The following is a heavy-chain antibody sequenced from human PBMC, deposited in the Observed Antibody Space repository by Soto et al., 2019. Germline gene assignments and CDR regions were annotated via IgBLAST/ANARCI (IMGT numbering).Heavy chain of an antibody. CDR2: ISWNSGSI. V-gene: IGHV3-9*01. CDR3: SKATSTHLTTETKGYFYY. Sequence: EVQLVESGGGLVQPGRSLRLSCAASGFSFDDYAMHWVRQAPGKGLEWVSGISWNSGSIGYADSEKGRFTISRDNAKNSLYLERNSVRAEGTALYYCSKATSTHLTTETKGYFYYWGQGPLVTVSS. J-gene: IGHJ4*02. D-gene: IGHD4-17*01. CDR1: GFSFDDYA.